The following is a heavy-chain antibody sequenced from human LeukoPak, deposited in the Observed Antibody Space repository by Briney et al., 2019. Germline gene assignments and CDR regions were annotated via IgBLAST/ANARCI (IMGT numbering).Heavy chain of an antibody. V-gene: IGHV3-30*02. CDR1: GFTISRYD. J-gene: IGHJ4*02. CDR2: IRYDGSNK. CDR3: AKDTRRSSELFYFDY. D-gene: IGHD1-7*01. Sequence: GGSLRLSRVASGFTISRYDMHSVRQAPGKGLEWVAFIRYDGSNKYYAASVKGRFTISRDNSKNTLYLQMNSLSAEDTAVYYCAKDTRRSSELFYFDYWGQGTLVTVSS.